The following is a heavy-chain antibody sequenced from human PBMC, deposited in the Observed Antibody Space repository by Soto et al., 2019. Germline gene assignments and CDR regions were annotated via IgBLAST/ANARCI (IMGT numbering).Heavy chain of an antibody. D-gene: IGHD1-1*01. J-gene: IGHJ4*02. CDR1: GYSFSNYW. CDR3: ARCHSIFDNSVPNDHFDY. CDR2: IYPGDSDT. V-gene: IGHV5-51*01. Sequence: GESLKISCKGSGYSFSNYWIAWVRQMPGKGLEWMGIIYPGDSDTTYSPSFRGQVTISADKSIGTAYLQWSSLKASDTAIYYCARCHSIFDNSVPNDHFDYWGQGTLVTVSS.